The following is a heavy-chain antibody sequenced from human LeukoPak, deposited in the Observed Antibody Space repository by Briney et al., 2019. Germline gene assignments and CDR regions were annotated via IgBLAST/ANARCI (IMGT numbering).Heavy chain of an antibody. CDR1: GGSISSSSYY. J-gene: IGHJ4*02. CDR2: IYYSGST. Sequence: PSETLSLTCTVSGGSISSSSYYWGWIRQPPGKGLEWIGSIYYSGSTYYNPSLKSRVTISVDTSKNQFSLKLSSVTAADTAVYYCARQWRRRRGYYFDYWGQGTLVTVSS. CDR3: ARQWRRRRGYYFDY. V-gene: IGHV4-39*01. D-gene: IGHD3-10*01.